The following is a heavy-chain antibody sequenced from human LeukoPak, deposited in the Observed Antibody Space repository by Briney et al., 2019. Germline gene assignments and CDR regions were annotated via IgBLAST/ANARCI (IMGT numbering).Heavy chain of an antibody. CDR3: AKDMGGGLNYYYYMDV. V-gene: IGHV3-43D*03. Sequence: PGGSLRLSCAASGFTFDDYAMHWVRQAPGKGLEWVSLISWDGGSTYYADSVKGRFTISRDNSKNSLYLQMNSLRAEDTALYYCAKDMGGGLNYYYYMDVWGKGTTVTVSS. CDR2: ISWDGGST. CDR1: GFTFDDYA. J-gene: IGHJ6*03. D-gene: IGHD1-26*01.